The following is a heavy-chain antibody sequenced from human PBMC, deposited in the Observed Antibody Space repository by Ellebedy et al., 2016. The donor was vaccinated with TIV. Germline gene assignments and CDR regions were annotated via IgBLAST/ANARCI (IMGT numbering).Heavy chain of an antibody. D-gene: IGHD4-17*01. CDR2: IYQDGGVQ. Sequence: GESLKISCAASGFSFRSYWMSWVRQAPGKGLEWVANIYQDGGVQYYVDSVKGRFTISRDNADDSLFLHMNSLRAEEPAVYYCARRGSYGDYAVQINSWFDTWGRGTLVAVSS. J-gene: IGHJ5*02. CDR1: GFSFRSYW. V-gene: IGHV3-7*01. CDR3: ARRGSYGDYAVQINSWFDT.